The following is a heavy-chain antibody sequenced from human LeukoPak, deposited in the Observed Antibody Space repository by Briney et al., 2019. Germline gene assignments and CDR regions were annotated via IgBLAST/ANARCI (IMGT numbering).Heavy chain of an antibody. CDR1: GGTFSSYA. D-gene: IGHD6-19*01. CDR3: ASGYSSGWYVSIDY. CDR2: IIPILGIA. Sequence: ASVKVSCKASGGTFSSYAISWVRQAPGQGLEWMGRIIPILGIANYAQKFQGRVTITADKSTSTAYMELSSLRSEDTAVYYCASGYSSGWYVSIDYWGQGTLVTVSS. J-gene: IGHJ4*02. V-gene: IGHV1-69*04.